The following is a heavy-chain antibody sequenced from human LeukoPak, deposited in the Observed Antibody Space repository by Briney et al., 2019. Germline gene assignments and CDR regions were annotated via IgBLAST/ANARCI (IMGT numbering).Heavy chain of an antibody. CDR2: INPSGGST. D-gene: IGHD3-22*01. Sequence: EASVKVSCKASGYTFTSYYMHWVRQAPGQGLEWMGIINPSGGSTSYAQKFQGRVSITADESTSTAFMELSSLRSEDTAVYYCAREWGLESSGYYYAYWGQGTLVTVSS. CDR3: AREWGLESSGYYYAY. V-gene: IGHV1-46*01. J-gene: IGHJ4*02. CDR1: GYTFTSYY.